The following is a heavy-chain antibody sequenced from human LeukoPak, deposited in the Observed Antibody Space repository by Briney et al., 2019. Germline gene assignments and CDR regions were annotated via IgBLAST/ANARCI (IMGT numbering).Heavy chain of an antibody. V-gene: IGHV1-24*01. Sequence: ASVKVSCKVSGYTLTELSMHWVRQAPGKGLEWMGGFDPEDGETIYAQKFQGRVTMTEDTSTDTAYMELSSLGSEDTAVYYCATSPLQKSFWFDPWGQGTLVTVSS. CDR3: ATSPLQKSFWFDP. D-gene: IGHD3-16*02. J-gene: IGHJ5*02. CDR2: FDPEDGET. CDR1: GYTLTELS.